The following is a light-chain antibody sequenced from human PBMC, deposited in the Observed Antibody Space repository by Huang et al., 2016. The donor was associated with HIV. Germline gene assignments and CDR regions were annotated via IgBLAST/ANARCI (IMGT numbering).Light chain of an antibody. CDR3: QQHDTWPT. Sequence: VLTQSPATLSVSPGERATLSCRASQSVFKYLAWYQQKPGQAPRLLIYDASNRATGIPARFSGSGSGTNFTLTISSLEPEDFAVYYCQQHDTWPTFGQGTKVDIK. V-gene: IGKV3-11*01. CDR2: DAS. CDR1: QSVFKY. J-gene: IGKJ1*01.